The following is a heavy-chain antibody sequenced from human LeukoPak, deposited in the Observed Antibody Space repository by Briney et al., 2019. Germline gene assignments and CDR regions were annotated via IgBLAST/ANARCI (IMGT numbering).Heavy chain of an antibody. D-gene: IGHD2-8*01. Sequence: SETLSLTCTVSGGSISNYYWSWLRQPAGKGLEWIGRIHSSGSTNYNPSLKSRVTISVDKSKNQFSLRLSSVIAADTAVYFCARDRCEGYCTSFDSWGQGTLVTVSS. CDR3: ARDRCEGYCTSFDS. CDR2: IHSSGST. J-gene: IGHJ5*01. V-gene: IGHV4-4*07. CDR1: GGSISNYY.